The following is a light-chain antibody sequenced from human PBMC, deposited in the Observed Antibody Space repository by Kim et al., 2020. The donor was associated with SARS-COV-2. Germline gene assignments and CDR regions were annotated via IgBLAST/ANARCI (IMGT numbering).Light chain of an antibody. CDR3: SSFAGSNNV. CDR1: SSDVGGYNY. CDR2: EVN. Sequence: QSALTQPPSASGYPGQSVTISCTGTSSDVGGYNYVSWYQQHPGKAPKLMIYEVNKRPSGVPDRFSGSKSGNTASLTVSGLQAEDEADYYCSSFAGSNNVFGTGTKVTVL. J-gene: IGLJ1*01. V-gene: IGLV2-8*01.